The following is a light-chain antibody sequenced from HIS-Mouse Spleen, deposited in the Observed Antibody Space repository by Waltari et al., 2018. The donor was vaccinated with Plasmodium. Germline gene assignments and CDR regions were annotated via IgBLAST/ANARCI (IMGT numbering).Light chain of an antibody. Sequence: SYELTQPSSVSVSPGQTARITCSGDVLAKKYARWFQKKPGQAPVLVIYKDSERPSGIPGRFSGSSSGTTVTLTISGAQVEDEADYYCYSAADNNLVFGGGTKLTVL. V-gene: IGLV3-27*01. CDR2: KDS. CDR3: YSAADNNLV. J-gene: IGLJ3*02. CDR1: VLAKKY.